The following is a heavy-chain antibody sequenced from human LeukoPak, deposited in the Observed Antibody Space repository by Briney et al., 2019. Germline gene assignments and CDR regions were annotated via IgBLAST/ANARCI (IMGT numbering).Heavy chain of an antibody. J-gene: IGHJ4*02. Sequence: PSETLSLTCTVSGGSISDYYWTWIRQPPENGLEWIAYIHSSGSTNYNPSLKSRVIISIDTSRSQLSLKLSSVTAADTAMYYCARIEGDNSLEYWGQGTLVTVS. CDR1: GGSISDYY. D-gene: IGHD3-16*01. CDR2: IHSSGST. CDR3: ARIEGDNSLEY. V-gene: IGHV4-59*01.